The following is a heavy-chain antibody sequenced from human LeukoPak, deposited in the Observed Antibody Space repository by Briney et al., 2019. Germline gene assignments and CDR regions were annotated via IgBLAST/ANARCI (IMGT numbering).Heavy chain of an antibody. V-gene: IGHV4-34*01. CDR2: INHSGST. CDR3: ARVPGPNWFDP. J-gene: IGHJ5*02. Sequence: RPSETLSLTCVVYGESFSGYYWSWIRQPPGKGLEWIGEINHSGSTNYNPSLKSRVTISVDTSKNQFSLKLTSVTAADTAVYYCARVPGPNWFDPWGQGTLVIVSS. CDR1: GESFSGYY.